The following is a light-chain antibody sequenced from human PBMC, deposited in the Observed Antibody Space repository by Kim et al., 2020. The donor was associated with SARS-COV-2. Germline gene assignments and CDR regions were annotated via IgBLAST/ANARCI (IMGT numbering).Light chain of an antibody. CDR2: TNT. CDR1: SSNNGSNI. Sequence: QSVLTQPPSVSGPPGQWVTISCSGSSSNNGSNIVNWFQQLPGTAPQLLIYTNTKRPSGVPDRFSGSKSGTSASLAISGLQSEDEADYYCASWDDRLNGMVFGGGTQLTVL. V-gene: IGLV1-44*01. J-gene: IGLJ3*02. CDR3: ASWDDRLNGMV.